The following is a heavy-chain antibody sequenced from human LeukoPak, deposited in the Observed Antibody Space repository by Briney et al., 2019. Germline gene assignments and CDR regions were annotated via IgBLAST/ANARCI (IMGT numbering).Heavy chain of an antibody. J-gene: IGHJ4*02. CDR1: GFPFSTYS. V-gene: IGHV3-48*02. CDR3: ARDKGNDYGTYDN. CDR2: SSSSGRAI. D-gene: IGHD4-17*01. Sequence: WGSLRLSCAASGFPFSTYSMHWVRQTPGKGLEWVSYSSSSGRAIYYADSVRGRFTMSRDNAKNSLFLQMDSLRDEDTAVYYCARDKGNDYGTYDNWGQGTLVTVSS.